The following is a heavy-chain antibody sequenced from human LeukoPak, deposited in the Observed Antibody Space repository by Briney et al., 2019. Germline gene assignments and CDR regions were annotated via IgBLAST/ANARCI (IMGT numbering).Heavy chain of an antibody. V-gene: IGHV1-2*02. D-gene: IGHD3-10*01. CDR1: GYNFNDYY. J-gene: IGHJ5*02. CDR2: INPKNGYA. CDR3: AKAGRSDYFLRWFDP. Sequence: PGTSVKVSCKASGYNFNDYYMHWVRQVPGQGFEWLGWINPKNGYATYAGNFLGGLTMTSDKSTSTISMDLISLRSDDTAIYYCAKAGRSDYFLRWFDPWGQGTLVTVSS.